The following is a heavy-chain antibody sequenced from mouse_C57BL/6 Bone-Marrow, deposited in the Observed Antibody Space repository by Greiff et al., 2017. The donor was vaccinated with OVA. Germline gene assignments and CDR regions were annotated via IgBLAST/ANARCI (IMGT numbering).Heavy chain of an antibody. Sequence: QVQLQQPGAELVRPGSSVKLSCKASGYTFTSYWMHWVKQRPIQGLEWIGNIDPSDSETHYNQKFKDKATLTVDKSSSTAYMQLSSLTSEDSAVYYCARTYDGYYLFAYWGQGTLVTVSA. V-gene: IGHV1-52*01. CDR2: IDPSDSET. J-gene: IGHJ3*01. CDR1: GYTFTSYW. D-gene: IGHD2-3*01. CDR3: ARTYDGYYLFAY.